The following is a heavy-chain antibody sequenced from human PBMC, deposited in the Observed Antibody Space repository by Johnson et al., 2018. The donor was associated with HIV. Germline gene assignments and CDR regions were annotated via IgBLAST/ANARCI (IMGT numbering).Heavy chain of an antibody. CDR1: GFTFSNAW. CDR3: ARTTRMVGAFDI. J-gene: IGHJ3*02. Sequence: QVQLVESGGGLVKPGGSLRLSCAASGFTFSNAWMSWVRQAPGKGLEWVAVISYDGSATSYADSVKGRFTISRDNAKNTMYLQMNSLRADDTAVYYCARTTRMVGAFDIWGQGTMVTVSS. D-gene: IGHD2-15*01. CDR2: ISYDGSAT. V-gene: IGHV3-30*03.